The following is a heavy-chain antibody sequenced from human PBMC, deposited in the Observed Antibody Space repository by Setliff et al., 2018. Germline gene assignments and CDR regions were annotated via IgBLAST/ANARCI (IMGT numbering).Heavy chain of an antibody. V-gene: IGHV4-34*01. J-gene: IGHJ6*03. D-gene: IGHD1-26*01. CDR1: GGSFSGYY. CDR2: INHSGST. Sequence: SETLSLTCAVYGGSFSGYYWSWIRQPPGKGLEWIGEINHSGSTNYNPSLKSRVTISVDTSKNQFSLKLSSVTAADTAVYYCARGEGGSYLGAYCYYYMDVWGKGTTVTVSS. CDR3: ARGEGGSYLGAYCYYYMDV.